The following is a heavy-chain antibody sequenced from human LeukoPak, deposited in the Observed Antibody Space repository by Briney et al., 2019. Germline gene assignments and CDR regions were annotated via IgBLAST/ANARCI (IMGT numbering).Heavy chain of an antibody. CDR1: GYSFTNYW. V-gene: IGHV5-51*01. CDR3: ARHSRETEGRWLDP. CDR2: IYPGNSDT. D-gene: IGHD5-24*01. J-gene: IGHJ5*02. Sequence: GGSLKISCKGSGYSFTNYWIGWVRQMPGKGLEWMGIIYPGNSDTTYSPSFQGQVTISADKSISTAYLQWSSLKASDTAMYYCARHSRETEGRWLDPWGRGTLVTVSS.